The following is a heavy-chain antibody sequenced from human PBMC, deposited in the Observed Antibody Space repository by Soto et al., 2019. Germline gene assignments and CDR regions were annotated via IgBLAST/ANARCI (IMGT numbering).Heavy chain of an antibody. CDR2: ISASGDST. CDR1: GVTFNSYA. J-gene: IGHJ5*02. CDR3: SNSLLSSRPRLLWLAP. D-gene: IGHD6-25*01. Sequence: GGSLRLSCAASGVTFNSYAMSWVRQAPGKGQEWVSAISASGDSTYYAEAVKGRFTISRDNAKNTVYLEMNSLRAEDTALYYCSNSLLSSRPRLLWLAPSAQGTLVDVSS. V-gene: IGHV3-23*01.